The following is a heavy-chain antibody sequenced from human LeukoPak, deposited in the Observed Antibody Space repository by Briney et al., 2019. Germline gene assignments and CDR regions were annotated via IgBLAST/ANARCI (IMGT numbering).Heavy chain of an antibody. J-gene: IGHJ6*02. Sequence: GASVKVSCKASGYTFTSYGISWVRQAPGQGPEWMGWISAYNGNTNYAQKLQGRVTMTTDKSTSTAYMELSSLRSEDTAVYYCARENGVSDYGDYDQAGYYYYGMDVWGQGTTVTVSS. CDR3: ARENGVSDYGDYDQAGYYYYGMDV. CDR1: GYTFTSYG. D-gene: IGHD4-17*01. V-gene: IGHV1-18*01. CDR2: ISAYNGNT.